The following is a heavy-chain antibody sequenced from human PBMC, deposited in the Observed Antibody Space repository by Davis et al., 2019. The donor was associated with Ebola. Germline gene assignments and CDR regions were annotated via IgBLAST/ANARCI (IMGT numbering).Heavy chain of an antibody. CDR3: ATDLGIAAAVNFDY. Sequence: AALVKVSCKASGYTFTSYDINWVRQATGQGLEWMGWMNPNSGNTGYAQKFQGRVTMTEDTSTDTAYMELSSLKSEDTAVYYCATDLGIAAAVNFDYWGQGTLVTVSS. V-gene: IGHV1-8*01. J-gene: IGHJ4*02. CDR1: GYTFTSYD. D-gene: IGHD6-13*01. CDR2: MNPNSGNT.